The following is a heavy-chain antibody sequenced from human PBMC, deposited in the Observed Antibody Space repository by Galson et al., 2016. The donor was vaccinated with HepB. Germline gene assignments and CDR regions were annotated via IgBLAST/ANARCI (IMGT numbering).Heavy chain of an antibody. Sequence: QSGAEVKKPGESLKISCKGSGYSFTSYWIAWVRQMPGKGLECMGIIYPNDSDIRYSPSFQGQVTISADKSISTAYLQWSSLKASDTAMYYCARRADFWSGERKDFDYGGQGTLVTVSS. CDR2: IYPNDSDI. J-gene: IGHJ4*02. V-gene: IGHV5-51*01. CDR1: GYSFTSYW. D-gene: IGHD3-3*01. CDR3: ARRADFWSGERKDFDY.